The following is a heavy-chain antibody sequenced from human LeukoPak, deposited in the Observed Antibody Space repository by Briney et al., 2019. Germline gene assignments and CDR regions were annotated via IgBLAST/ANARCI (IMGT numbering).Heavy chain of an antibody. D-gene: IGHD3-16*02. CDR2: INTNTGNP. J-gene: IGHJ6*02. CDR1: GYTFTSYA. V-gene: IGHV7-4-1*02. CDR3: AREYEYVWGSYRFNYHYYGMDV. Sequence: GASVKVSCKASGYTFTSYAMNWVRQAPGQGLEWMGWINTNTGNPTYAQGFTGRFVFSLDTSVSTAYLQISSLKAEDTAVYYCAREYEYVWGSYRFNYHYYGMDVWGQGTTVTVSS.